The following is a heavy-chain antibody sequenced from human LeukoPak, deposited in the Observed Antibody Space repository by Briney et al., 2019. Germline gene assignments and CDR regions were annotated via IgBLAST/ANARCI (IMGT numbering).Heavy chain of an antibody. Sequence: GGSLRLSCAASGFTFSSYAMSWVRQAPGKGLEWVSAISGSGGSTYYADSVKGRFTISRDNSKNTLYLQMNSLRAEDTAVYYCAKAGGYCSSTSCSIPSDYWGQGTLVTVSS. CDR3: AKAGGYCSSTSCSIPSDY. D-gene: IGHD2-2*01. CDR2: ISGSGGST. V-gene: IGHV3-23*01. J-gene: IGHJ4*02. CDR1: GFTFSSYA.